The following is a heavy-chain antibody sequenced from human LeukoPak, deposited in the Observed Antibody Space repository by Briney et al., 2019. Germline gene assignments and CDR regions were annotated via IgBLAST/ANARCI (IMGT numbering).Heavy chain of an antibody. V-gene: IGHV1-18*01. CDR1: GYTFTSYG. D-gene: IGHD6-13*01. CDR2: ISAYNGHT. Sequence: ASVKVSCKSSGYTFTSYGISWVRQAPGQGLEWMGWISAYNGHTNYAQKLRDRVTMTTDTPTTTAYMEVRSLRSDDTAVYYCARDGNPHSESSSRANDAFDIWGQGTIVTVSS. J-gene: IGHJ3*02. CDR3: ARDGNPHSESSSRANDAFDI.